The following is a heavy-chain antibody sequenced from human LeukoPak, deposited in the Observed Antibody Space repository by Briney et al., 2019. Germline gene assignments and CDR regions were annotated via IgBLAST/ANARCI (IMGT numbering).Heavy chain of an antibody. CDR3: AKTGPYSGTYLSAFDI. J-gene: IGHJ3*02. Sequence: GGSLRLSCAASGFAFSSYGMHWVRQAPGKGLEWVGRIKSKTDGGTTDYAAPVKGRFTISRDDSKNTLYLQMNSLRAEDTAVYYCAKTGPYSGTYLSAFDIWGQGTMVTVSS. D-gene: IGHD1-26*01. CDR2: IKSKTDGGTT. CDR1: GFAFSSYG. V-gene: IGHV3-15*01.